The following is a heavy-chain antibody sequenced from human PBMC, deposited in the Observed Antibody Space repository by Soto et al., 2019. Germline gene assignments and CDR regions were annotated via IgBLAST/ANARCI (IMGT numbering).Heavy chain of an antibody. Sequence: QLQLQESGSGLVKPSQTLSLTCAVSGGSISSGGYSWSWIRQPPGKGLEWIVYIYHSGITYYTPSLQRRVPTSVDRSKNQFSLKLSSVTDADTAVYYCARVPDRWGQGTLVTVSS. CDR1: GGSISSGGYS. CDR2: IYHSGIT. J-gene: IGHJ1*01. CDR3: ARVPDR. D-gene: IGHD2-2*01. V-gene: IGHV4-30-2*01.